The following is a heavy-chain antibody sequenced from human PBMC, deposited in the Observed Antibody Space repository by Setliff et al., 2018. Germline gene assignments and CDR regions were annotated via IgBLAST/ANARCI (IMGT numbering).Heavy chain of an antibody. CDR3: ARPHGGDYAFDI. V-gene: IGHV4-4*07. CDR2: LYPDGST. Sequence: SETLSLTCTVSGASISNYFWTWIRQPAVSGLEYIGRLYPDGSTNYNPSLRSRVAISVDKSENQLSLNLTSVTAADTAVYYCARPHGGDYAFDIWGQGRMVTVSS. CDR1: GASISNYF. D-gene: IGHD3-16*01. J-gene: IGHJ3*02.